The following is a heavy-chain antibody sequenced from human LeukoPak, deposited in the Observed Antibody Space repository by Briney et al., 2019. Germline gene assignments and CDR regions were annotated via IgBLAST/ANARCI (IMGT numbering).Heavy chain of an antibody. D-gene: IGHD3-10*01. Sequence: GGSLRLSCAASGFTFSSYSMTWVRQPPGKGLEWVSGISGSGGGTYYAEFVKGRFTISRDNSKNTVCLQMSSLRAEDTAVYYCAKCSIYFGSGTYFDDWAQGTLVTVSS. CDR2: ISGSGGGT. CDR3: AKCSIYFGSGTYFDD. V-gene: IGHV3-23*01. CDR1: GFTFSSYS. J-gene: IGHJ4*02.